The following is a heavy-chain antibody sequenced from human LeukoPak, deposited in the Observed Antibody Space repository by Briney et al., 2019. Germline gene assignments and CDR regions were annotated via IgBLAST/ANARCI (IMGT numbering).Heavy chain of an antibody. J-gene: IGHJ6*03. CDR2: ISSNGGST. CDR1: GFTFSSYA. Sequence: GGSLRLSCAASGFTFSSYAMHWVRQAPGKGLEYVSAISSNGGSTYYANSVKGRFTISRDNSKNTLYLQMGSLRAEDMAVYYCASTLSSTMVRGVDYYYYYMDVWGKGTTVTVSS. CDR3: ASTLSSTMVRGVDYYYYYMDV. D-gene: IGHD3-10*01. V-gene: IGHV3-64*01.